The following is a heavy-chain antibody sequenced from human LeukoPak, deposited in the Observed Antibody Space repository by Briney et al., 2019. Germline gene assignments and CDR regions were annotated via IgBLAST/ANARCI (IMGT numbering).Heavy chain of an antibody. Sequence: GGSLRLSCAVSGFTCSDYSMNWVRQAPGKGLEWVSYISSSGFTINYADSVKGRFTISRDNAKNSLYLQMNSLRAEDTAVYYCVRGVPKTSYYYYYMDVWGKGTTVTVSS. CDR1: GFTCSDYS. D-gene: IGHD4-11*01. V-gene: IGHV3-48*01. CDR2: ISSSGFTI. CDR3: VRGVPKTSYYYYYMDV. J-gene: IGHJ6*03.